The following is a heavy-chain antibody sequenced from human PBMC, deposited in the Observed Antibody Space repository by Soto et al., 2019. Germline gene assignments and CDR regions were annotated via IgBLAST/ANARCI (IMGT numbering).Heavy chain of an antibody. J-gene: IGHJ4*02. CDR3: LKRNRHRSGSAVY. CDR2: ISDSGGST. V-gene: IGHV3-23*01. Sequence: PGGSLRLSCAASGFTFSNYGMNWVRQAPGKGLEWVSAISDSGGSTYYADSVKGRFTVSRDNSKNTLYLQMNSLRAEDTAVYYCLKRNRHRSGSAVYWCPGILVTVAS. CDR1: GFTFSNYG. D-gene: IGHD3-10*01.